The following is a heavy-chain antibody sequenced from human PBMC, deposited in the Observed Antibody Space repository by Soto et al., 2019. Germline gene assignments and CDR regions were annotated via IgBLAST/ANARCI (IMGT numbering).Heavy chain of an antibody. D-gene: IGHD3-10*01. CDR1: GGTFRSYV. CDR3: AIESGLTRGLDV. CDR2: SIPIFGTA. J-gene: IGHJ6*02. V-gene: IGHV1-69*18. Sequence: QVQLVQSGAEVKKAGSSVKVSCKASGGTFRSYVITWVRQAPGQGLEWMGRSIPIFGTANYAQKFQGRVTIIADESTSTAYMELSSLRSEDTAVYYCAIESGLTRGLDVWGQGTKVTVSS.